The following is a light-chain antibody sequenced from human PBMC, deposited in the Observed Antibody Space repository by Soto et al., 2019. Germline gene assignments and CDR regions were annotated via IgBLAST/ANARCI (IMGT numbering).Light chain of an antibody. Sequence: QSALTQPASVSGSPGQSITISCTGTSSDAGGYNYVSWYQQHPGKAPKLMIYDVRNRPSGVSNRFSGSKSGNTASLTISGLQAEDEADYYCGSYSRSSAQVFGGGTKLTVL. CDR1: SSDAGGYNY. V-gene: IGLV2-14*03. CDR2: DVR. CDR3: GSYSRSSAQV. J-gene: IGLJ3*02.